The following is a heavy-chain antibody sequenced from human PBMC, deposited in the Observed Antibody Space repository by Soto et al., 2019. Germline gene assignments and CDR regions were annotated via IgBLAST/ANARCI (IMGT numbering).Heavy chain of an antibody. Sequence: GGSLRLSCAASGFTFSSYAMNWVRQAPGKGLEWVSYISSRSTTMSYADSVRGRFTISRDNAKNSLYLQMNSLRAEDTAVYYCARDALSGSVAELGYWGQGTLVTVSS. D-gene: IGHD6-19*01. CDR1: GFTFSSYA. J-gene: IGHJ4*02. CDR3: ARDALSGSVAELGY. V-gene: IGHV3-48*01. CDR2: ISSRSTTM.